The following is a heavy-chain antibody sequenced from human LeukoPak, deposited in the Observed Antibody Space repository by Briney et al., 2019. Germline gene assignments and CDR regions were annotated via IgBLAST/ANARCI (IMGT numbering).Heavy chain of an antibody. Sequence: SGPTLVKPTQTLTLTCTFSGFSLSTSGVGVGWIRQPPGKALEWLALIYWNDDKRYSPSLKSRLTITKDTSKNQVVLTMSNMGPVDTATYYCAHSGRFLEWLRGATDYFDYWGQGTLVTVSS. CDR2: IYWNDDK. V-gene: IGHV2-5*01. CDR1: GFSLSTSGVG. D-gene: IGHD3-3*01. CDR3: AHSGRFLEWLRGATDYFDY. J-gene: IGHJ4*02.